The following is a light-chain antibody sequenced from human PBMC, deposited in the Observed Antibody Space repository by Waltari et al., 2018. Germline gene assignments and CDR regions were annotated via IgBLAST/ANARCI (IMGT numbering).Light chain of an antibody. Sequence: DIVMTQSPDSLAVYLGEGATIHCKSSQNVLYNTNNTNYLAWYQQKPVQPPKLLIYWASTRESGVTDRFSGSGSGTDFTLTISSLQAEDVAVYYCQQYYSTPLTFGQGTKVEIK. CDR3: QQYYSTPLT. CDR2: WAS. V-gene: IGKV4-1*01. J-gene: IGKJ1*01. CDR1: QNVLYNTNNTNY.